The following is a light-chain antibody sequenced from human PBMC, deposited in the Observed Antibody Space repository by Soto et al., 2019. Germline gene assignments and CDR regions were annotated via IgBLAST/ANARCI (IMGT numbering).Light chain of an antibody. CDR1: SSDVGTYKY. CDR2: EVT. CDR3: SSYAGSNNFV. V-gene: IGLV2-8*01. Sequence: QSVLTQPPSASGSPGQSVTISCTGTSSDVGTYKYVSWYQQHPGKAPKLMIYEVTKRPSGVPDRFSGSKSGNTASLTVSGLQAEDEAVYYCSSYAGSNNFVFGTGTKVTVL. J-gene: IGLJ1*01.